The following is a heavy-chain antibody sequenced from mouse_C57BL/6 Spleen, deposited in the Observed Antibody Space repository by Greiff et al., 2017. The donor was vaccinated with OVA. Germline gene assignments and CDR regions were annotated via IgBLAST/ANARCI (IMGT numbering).Heavy chain of an antibody. CDR2: IYPGDGDT. V-gene: IGHV1-82*01. Sequence: VKLQESGPELVKPGASVKISCKASGYAFSSSWMNWVKQRPGKGLEWIGRIYPGDGDTNYNGKFKGKATLTADKSSSTAYMQLSSLTSEDSAVYFCARYGKGFFDYWGQGTTLTVSS. D-gene: IGHD2-1*01. J-gene: IGHJ2*01. CDR3: ARYGKGFFDY. CDR1: GYAFSSSW.